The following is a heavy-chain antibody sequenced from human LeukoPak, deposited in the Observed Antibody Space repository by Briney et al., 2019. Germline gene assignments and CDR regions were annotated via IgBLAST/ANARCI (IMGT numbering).Heavy chain of an antibody. Sequence: ASVKVSCKASGYTFTSYGISWVRQAPGQGLEWMGWISAYNGNTNYAQKLQGRVTMTTDTSTSTAYMELRSLRSDDTAVYYCARDDSGSYYRSPASDWGQGTLVTVSS. V-gene: IGHV1-18*01. CDR1: GYTFTSYG. D-gene: IGHD3-10*01. CDR3: ARDDSGSYYRSPASD. CDR2: ISAYNGNT. J-gene: IGHJ4*02.